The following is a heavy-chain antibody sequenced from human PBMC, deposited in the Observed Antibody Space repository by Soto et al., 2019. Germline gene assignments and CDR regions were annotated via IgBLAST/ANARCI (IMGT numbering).Heavy chain of an antibody. CDR3: ARAGVAAAGLLDY. CDR2: IYYSGST. D-gene: IGHD6-13*01. Sequence: QVQLQEPGPGLVKPSQTLSLTCTVSGGSISSGDYYWSWIRQPPRKGLEWIGYIYYSGSTYYNPSLKSRVTISVDTSKNQFSLKLSSVTAADTAVYYCARAGVAAAGLLDYWGQGTLVTVSS. J-gene: IGHJ4*02. CDR1: GGSISSGDYY. V-gene: IGHV4-30-4*01.